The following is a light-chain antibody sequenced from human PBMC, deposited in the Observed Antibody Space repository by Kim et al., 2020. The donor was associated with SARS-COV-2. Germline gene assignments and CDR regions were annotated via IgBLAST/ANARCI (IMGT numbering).Light chain of an antibody. CDR1: QSVLYSSNNKNY. Sequence: DIVMTQSPDSLAVCLGERATINCKSSQSVLYSSNNKNYLAWYQQKPGQPPKLLIYWASTRESGVPDRFSGSGSGTDFTLTISSLQAEDVAVYYCQQYYSTPHFGGGTKVDIK. CDR3: QQYYSTPH. V-gene: IGKV4-1*01. J-gene: IGKJ4*01. CDR2: WAS.